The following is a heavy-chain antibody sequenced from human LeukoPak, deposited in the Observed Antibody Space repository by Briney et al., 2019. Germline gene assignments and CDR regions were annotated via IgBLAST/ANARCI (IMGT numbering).Heavy chain of an antibody. D-gene: IGHD3-22*01. CDR1: GFTFSSYW. CDR3: ATLAADLEYNYDSSGYLPD. V-gene: IGHV3-7*01. J-gene: IGHJ4*02. CDR2: IKQDGSER. Sequence: GGSLRLSCAASGFTFSSYWMSWVRQAPGKGLEWVANIKQDGSERYYVDSVKGRFTISRDNAKNSLYLQMNSLRAEDTAVYYCATLAADLEYNYDSSGYLPDWGQGTLVTVSS.